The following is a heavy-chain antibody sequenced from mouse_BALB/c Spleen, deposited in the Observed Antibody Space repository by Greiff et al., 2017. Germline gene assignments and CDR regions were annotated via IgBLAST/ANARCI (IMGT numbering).Heavy chain of an antibody. CDR3: NALPEGYFDV. CDR1: GFNIKDYY. J-gene: IGHJ1*01. Sequence: EVQLVESGAELVRSGASVKLSCTASGFNIKDYYMHWVKQRPEQGLEWIGWIDPENGDTEYAPKFQGKATMTADTSSNTAYLQLSSLTSEDTAVYYCNALPEGYFDVWGAGTTVTVSS. D-gene: IGHD2-10*01. V-gene: IGHV14-4*02. CDR2: IDPENGDT.